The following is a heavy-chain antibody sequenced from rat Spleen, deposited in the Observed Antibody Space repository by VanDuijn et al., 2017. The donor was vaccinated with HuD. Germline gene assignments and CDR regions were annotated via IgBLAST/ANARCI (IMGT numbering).Heavy chain of an antibody. Sequence: EVQLVESGGGLVQPGRSLKLSCVASGFTFHNYWMTWIRQAPGTGLEWVAYIRTGGGNTYYRDSVKGRFTISRDNAKSTLYLKMDSLRSEDTATYYCARKGLIYPFDYWGQGVMVTVSS. V-gene: IGHV5-31*01. CDR3: ARKGLIYPFDY. CDR2: IRTGGGNT. CDR1: GFTFHNYW. D-gene: IGHD1-4*01. J-gene: IGHJ2*01.